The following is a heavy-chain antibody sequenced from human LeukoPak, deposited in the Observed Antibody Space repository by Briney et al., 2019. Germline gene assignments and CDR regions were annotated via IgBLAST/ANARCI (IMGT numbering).Heavy chain of an antibody. D-gene: IGHD6-19*01. Sequence: GGSLRLSCAASGFTFSSYGMHWVRQAPGKGLEWVALISYDGSNKYYADSVKGRFTISRDNSKNTLYLQMNSLRAEDTAVYYCAKGRTGRYSSGWYGPFGYWGQGTLVTVSS. CDR3: AKGRTGRYSSGWYGPFGY. J-gene: IGHJ4*02. V-gene: IGHV3-30*18. CDR1: GFTFSSYG. CDR2: ISYDGSNK.